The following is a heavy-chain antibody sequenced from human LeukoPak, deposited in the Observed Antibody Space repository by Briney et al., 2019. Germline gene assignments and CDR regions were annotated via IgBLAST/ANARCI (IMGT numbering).Heavy chain of an antibody. Sequence: GASVKVSCKASGYTFSTYYMHWVRQAPGQGLEWMGVIDPSGGSTNYARKFQGRVTMTSDTSTSTVYMELSSLRSEDTAVYYCARGFRSGGSCYSYDYWGQGTLVTVSS. CDR1: GYTFSTYY. D-gene: IGHD2-15*01. CDR2: IDPSGGST. V-gene: IGHV1-46*01. CDR3: ARGFRSGGSCYSYDY. J-gene: IGHJ4*02.